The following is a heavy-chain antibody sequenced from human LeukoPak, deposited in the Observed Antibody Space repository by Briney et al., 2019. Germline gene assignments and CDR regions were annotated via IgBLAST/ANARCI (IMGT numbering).Heavy chain of an antibody. CDR1: GFTFSSYW. Sequence: GGSLRLSCAASGFTFSSYWMSWVRQTPGKGLEWVANIKQDGSEKYYVDSVKGRFTISRDNAENSLYLQMSSLRAEDTAVYYCARDAVLRYFDWSNYYYYYMDVWGKGTTVTISS. CDR3: ARDAVLRYFDWSNYYYYYMDV. V-gene: IGHV3-7*01. CDR2: IKQDGSEK. J-gene: IGHJ6*03. D-gene: IGHD3-9*01.